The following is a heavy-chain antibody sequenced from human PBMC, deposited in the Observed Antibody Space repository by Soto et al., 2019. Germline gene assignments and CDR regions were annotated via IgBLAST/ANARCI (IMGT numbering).Heavy chain of an antibody. V-gene: IGHV1-8*01. J-gene: IGHJ3*02. CDR2: MNPNSGNT. CDR3: ARGINYYDSGDDAFDI. Sequence: QVQLVQSGAEVKKPGASVKVSCKASGYTFTSYDINWVRQATGQGLEWMGWMNPNSGNTGYAQKFQGRVNMTRNTSISTGYMELSSLRSEDTAVYYCARGINYYDSGDDAFDIWGQGTMVTVSS. CDR1: GYTFTSYD. D-gene: IGHD3-10*01.